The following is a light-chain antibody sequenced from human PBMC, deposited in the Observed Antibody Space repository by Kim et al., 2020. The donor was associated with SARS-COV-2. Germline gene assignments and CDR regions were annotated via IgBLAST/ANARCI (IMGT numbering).Light chain of an antibody. V-gene: IGKV3-20*01. CDR1: QSVRSGY. J-gene: IGKJ1*01. CDR2: GAS. CDR3: QQYGSTRWT. Sequence: GERATLSCRASQSVRSGYLAGYRQKPGQAPRILIFGASSRASGIPDRFSGSGYGTGFTLTISRLEPEDFAVYYCQQYGSTRWTFGQGTKVGIK.